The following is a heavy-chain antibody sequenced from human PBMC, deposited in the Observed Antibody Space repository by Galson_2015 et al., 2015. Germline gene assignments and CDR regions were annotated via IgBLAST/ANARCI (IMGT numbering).Heavy chain of an antibody. CDR2: INPSSGDT. D-gene: IGHD1-26*01. V-gene: IGHV1-2*06. J-gene: IGHJ4*02. Sequence: SVKVSCKASGYTFTGYYMHWVRQAPGQGLEWMGRINPSSGDTNYAQKLQGRVTMTTDTSKSTAYMELRSLRSDDTAVYYCARGSLVGAPEFNWGQGTLVTVSS. CDR3: ARGSLVGAPEFN. CDR1: GYTFTGYY.